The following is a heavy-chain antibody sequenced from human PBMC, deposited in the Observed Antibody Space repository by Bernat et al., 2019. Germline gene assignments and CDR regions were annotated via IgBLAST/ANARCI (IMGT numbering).Heavy chain of an antibody. CDR1: GYTFTGYY. CDR3: ARELGYCSGGSCSGGRIIKNYFDY. J-gene: IGHJ4*02. V-gene: IGHV1-2*02. CDR2: INPNSGGT. Sequence: QVQLVQSGAEVKKPGASVKVSCKASGYTFTGYYMHWVRQAPGQGLEWMGWINPNSGGTNYAQKFQGRVTMTRDTSISTVYMELSRLRSDDTAVYYCARELGYCSGGSCSGGRIIKNYFDYWGQGTLVTVSS. D-gene: IGHD2-15*01.